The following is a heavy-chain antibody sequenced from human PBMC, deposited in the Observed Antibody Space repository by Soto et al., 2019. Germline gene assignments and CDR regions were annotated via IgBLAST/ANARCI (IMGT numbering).Heavy chain of an antibody. Sequence: EVQLLESGGGLVQPGGSLRLSCAASGFTFSSYAMSWVRQAPGKGLEWVSAISGSGGSTYYADSVKGRFTISRDNSKNTLYLQMNSRRAEDTAVYYCAKVGAYCSGGSCYPVPSLYYYYGMDVWGQGTTVTVSS. J-gene: IGHJ6*02. CDR1: GFTFSSYA. D-gene: IGHD2-15*01. CDR2: ISGSGGST. V-gene: IGHV3-23*01. CDR3: AKVGAYCSGGSCYPVPSLYYYYGMDV.